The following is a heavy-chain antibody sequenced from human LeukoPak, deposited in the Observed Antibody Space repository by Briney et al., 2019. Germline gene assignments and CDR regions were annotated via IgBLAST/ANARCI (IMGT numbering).Heavy chain of an antibody. Sequence: SVKVSCKASGGTFSSYTISWVRQAPGQGLEWMGRITPILGIANYAQKFQGRVTITADKSTSTAYMELSSLRSEDTAVYYCARDSITMIAGDYYYMDVWGKGTTVTVSS. CDR3: ARDSITMIAGDYYYMDV. CDR1: GGTFSSYT. V-gene: IGHV1-69*04. D-gene: IGHD3-22*01. CDR2: ITPILGIA. J-gene: IGHJ6*03.